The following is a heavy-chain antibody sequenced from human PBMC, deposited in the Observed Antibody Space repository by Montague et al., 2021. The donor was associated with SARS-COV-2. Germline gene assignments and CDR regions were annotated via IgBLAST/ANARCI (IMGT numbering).Heavy chain of an antibody. Sequence: SETLSLTCTVSGDSTSNVNYYWSWIRQPPGKELECIGGIYKNGSTDHNPSLKSRVTMFLDTSANEFTLQLISVTAADTAVYFCARVLGCGCGSCYSWFDSWGQGTLVTVSS. CDR1: GDSTSNVNYY. D-gene: IGHD2-15*01. CDR2: IYKNGST. V-gene: IGHV4-39*01. J-gene: IGHJ5*01. CDR3: ARVLGCGCGSCYSWFDS.